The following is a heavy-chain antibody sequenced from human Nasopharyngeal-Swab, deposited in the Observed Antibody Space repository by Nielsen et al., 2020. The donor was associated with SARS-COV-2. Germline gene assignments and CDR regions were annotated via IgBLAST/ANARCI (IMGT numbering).Heavy chain of an antibody. CDR3: ARVYCSSTSCFYGMDV. J-gene: IGHJ6*02. CDR1: GYTFTSYG. D-gene: IGHD2-2*01. CDR2: INPNSGGT. V-gene: IGHV1-8*03. Sequence: ASVKVSCKASGYTFTSYGISWVRQAPGQGLEWMGWINPNSGGTNYAQKFQGRVTITRNTSISTAYMELSSLRSEDTAVYYCARVYCSSTSCFYGMDVWGQGTTVTVSS.